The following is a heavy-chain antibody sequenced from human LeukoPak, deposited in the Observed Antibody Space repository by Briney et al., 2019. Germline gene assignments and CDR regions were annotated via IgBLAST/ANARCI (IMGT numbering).Heavy chain of an antibody. CDR2: IYHSGST. CDR3: ARERRPWYCSGGSCYSPYYYYYMDV. D-gene: IGHD2-15*01. Sequence: SGTLSLTCAVSGGSISSSNWWSWVRQPPGKGLEWIGEIYHSGSTNYNPSLKSRVTISVDTSKNQFSLKLSSVTAADTAVYYCARERRPWYCSGGSCYSPYYYYYMDVWGKGTTVTISS. J-gene: IGHJ6*03. CDR1: GGSISSSNW. V-gene: IGHV4-4*02.